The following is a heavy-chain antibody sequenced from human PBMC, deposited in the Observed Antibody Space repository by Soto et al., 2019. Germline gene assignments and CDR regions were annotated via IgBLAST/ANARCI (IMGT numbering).Heavy chain of an antibody. CDR2: ISPYTGNT. CDR3: VMVDNYVTPTPQDV. CDR1: GYIFVNYG. D-gene: IGHD3-16*01. J-gene: IGHJ6*02. Sequence: QVQLVQSGDEVKKPGASVKVSCKASGYIFVNYGIAWVRQAPGQGLEWMGWISPYTGNTHSATKVQGRLTMTTDTSTSTGYMELRSLTSDDTAVYYCVMVDNYVTPTPQDVWGQGTTVTVSS. V-gene: IGHV1-18*01.